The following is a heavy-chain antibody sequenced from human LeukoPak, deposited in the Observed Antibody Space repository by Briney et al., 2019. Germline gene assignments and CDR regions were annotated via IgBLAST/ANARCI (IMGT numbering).Heavy chain of an antibody. V-gene: IGHV3-74*01. CDR3: ARGGYSGSYYRFS. CDR2: PSKDGSHT. J-gene: IGHJ4*02. D-gene: IGHD6-25*01. CDR1: GFTFSDFW. Sequence: PGGSLRLSCAAAGFTFSDFWMHWVRQAPGKGPEWLSRPSKDGSHTVYADSAKGRFTASTDNTKNTVYLEVTNLRPEDTAVYYCARGGYSGSYYRFSWGQGTPVTVAS.